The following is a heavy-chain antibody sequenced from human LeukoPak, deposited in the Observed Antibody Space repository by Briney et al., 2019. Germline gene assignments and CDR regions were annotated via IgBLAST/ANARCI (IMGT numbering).Heavy chain of an antibody. J-gene: IGHJ6*02. CDR3: AAAEVVVVAATDYYYYGMDV. CDR2: IVVGSGNT. D-gene: IGHD2-15*01. Sequence: SVKISCKASGFTFTSSAVQWVRQARGQRLEWIGWIVVGSGNTNYAQKFQERVTITRDMSTSTAYMELSSLRSEDTAVYYCAAAEVVVVAATDYYYYGMDVWGRGTTVTVSS. V-gene: IGHV1-58*01. CDR1: GFTFTSSA.